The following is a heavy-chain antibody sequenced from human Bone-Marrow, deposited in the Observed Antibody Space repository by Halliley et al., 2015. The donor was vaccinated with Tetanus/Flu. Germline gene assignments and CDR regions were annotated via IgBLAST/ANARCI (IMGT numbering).Heavy chain of an antibody. V-gene: IGHV3-74*01. D-gene: IGHD2-2*01. J-gene: IGHJ3*01. CDR2: IAGDDRNT. CDR3: ARGGYQHAFDL. Sequence: VGWVSRIAGDDRNTKNAGPGKGRFAISRDTARNALYLQMSSLRAEDTAVYYCARGGYQHAFDLWGQGTMVTVSS.